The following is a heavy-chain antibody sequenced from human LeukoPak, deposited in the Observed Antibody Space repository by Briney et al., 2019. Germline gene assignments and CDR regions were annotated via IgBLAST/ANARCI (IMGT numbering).Heavy chain of an antibody. J-gene: IGHJ4*02. Sequence: SETLSLTCAVYGGSFSGYYWSWIRQPPGKGLEWIGRIYTSGSTNYNPSLKSRVTMSVDTSKNQFSLKLSSVTAADTAVYYCARVHKVPWLTSYGTEYYFDYWGQGTLVTVSS. CDR3: ARVHKVPWLTSYGTEYYFDY. CDR2: IYTSGST. D-gene: IGHD3-10*01. CDR1: GGSFSGYY. V-gene: IGHV4-59*10.